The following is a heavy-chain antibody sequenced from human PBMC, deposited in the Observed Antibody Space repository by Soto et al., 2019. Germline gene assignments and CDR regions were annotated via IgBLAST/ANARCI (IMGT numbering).Heavy chain of an antibody. CDR1: GFSFSSHW. CDR3: ARGIPGHYGFDI. D-gene: IGHD3-10*01. J-gene: IGHJ3*02. CDR2: MKGDGSTA. Sequence: EAQLLESGGGFVQPGGSLRLSCAASGFSFSSHWMHWVRQAPGKGLVWVSRMKGDGSTANYADSVKGRLTISRDNARNTVYLQMNSPRVEDTAVYYCARGIPGHYGFDIWGQGTMVTVSS. V-gene: IGHV3-74*01.